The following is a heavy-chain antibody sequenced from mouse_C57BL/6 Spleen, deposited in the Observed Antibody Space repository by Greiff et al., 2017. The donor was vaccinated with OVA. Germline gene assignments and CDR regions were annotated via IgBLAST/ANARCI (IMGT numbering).Heavy chain of an antibody. CDR2: IDPSDSYT. D-gene: IGHD1-1*01. CDR3: ARGAYGSSYRGYFDY. J-gene: IGHJ2*01. Sequence: VQLQQPGAELVKPGASVKLSCKASGYTFTSYWMQWVKQRPGQGLEWIGEIDPSDSYTNYNQKFKGKATLTVDTSSSTAYMQLSSLTSEDSAVYYCARGAYGSSYRGYFDYWGQGTTLTVSS. CDR1: GYTFTSYW. V-gene: IGHV1-50*01.